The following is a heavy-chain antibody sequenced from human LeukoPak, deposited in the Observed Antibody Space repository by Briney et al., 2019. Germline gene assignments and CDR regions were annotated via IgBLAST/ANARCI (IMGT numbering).Heavy chain of an antibody. V-gene: IGHV3-30*18. Sequence: PGGSLRLSCAASGFTLSSYGMHWVRQAPGKGLEWVAVISYDGSNKYYADSVKGRFTISRDNSKNTLYLQMNSLRAEDTAVYYCAKSYGRELGPFDYWGQGTLVTVSS. CDR2: ISYDGSNK. CDR3: AKSYGRELGPFDY. J-gene: IGHJ4*02. CDR1: GFTLSSYG. D-gene: IGHD1-26*01.